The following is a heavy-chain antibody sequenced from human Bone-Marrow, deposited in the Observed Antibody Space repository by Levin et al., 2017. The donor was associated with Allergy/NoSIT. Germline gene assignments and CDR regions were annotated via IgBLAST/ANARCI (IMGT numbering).Heavy chain of an antibody. CDR3: ARGVLSTSNFSNYGSGNPLNNYMDV. D-gene: IGHD3-10*01. V-gene: IGHV3-48*01. CDR2: ISSSSSTI. Sequence: PGGSLRLSCAASGFTFSSYSMNWVRQAPGKGLEWVSYISSSSSTIYYADSVKGRFTISRDNAKNSLYLQMNSLRAEDTAVYYCARGVLSTSNFSNYGSGNPLNNYMDVWGKGTTVTVSS. CDR1: GFTFSSYS. J-gene: IGHJ6*03.